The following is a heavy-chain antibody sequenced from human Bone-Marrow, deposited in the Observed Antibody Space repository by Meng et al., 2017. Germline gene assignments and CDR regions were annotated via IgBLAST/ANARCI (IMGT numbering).Heavy chain of an antibody. CDR1: EFNFSNAW. J-gene: IGHJ4*01. CDR3: SGHVDY. Sequence: EGQSVEAGGCFVKPGGALRLSCAASEFNFSNAWMTWVRQAPGKGLEWIGRMKSNVDGGTVDYAAAVKGRFFISRDDSENTFYLQMNSLKTEDTAVYYCSGHVDYWGHGTLVTVSS. CDR2: MKSNVDGGTV. V-gene: IGHV3-15*01.